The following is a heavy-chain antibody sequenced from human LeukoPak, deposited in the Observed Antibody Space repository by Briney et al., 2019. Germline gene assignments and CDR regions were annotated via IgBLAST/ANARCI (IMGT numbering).Heavy chain of an antibody. D-gene: IGHD3-22*01. CDR2: ISGSGGST. Sequence: GGSLRLSCAASGFTFSSYAMSWVRQAPGKGLEWVSAISGSGGSTYYADSVKGRFTISRDNSKNTLYLQMNSLRAEDTAVYYCAKDLIGSAYYYDSSGYYYRFRHWGQGTLVTVSS. V-gene: IGHV3-23*01. CDR3: AKDLIGSAYYYDSSGYYYRFRH. CDR1: GFTFSSYA. J-gene: IGHJ4*02.